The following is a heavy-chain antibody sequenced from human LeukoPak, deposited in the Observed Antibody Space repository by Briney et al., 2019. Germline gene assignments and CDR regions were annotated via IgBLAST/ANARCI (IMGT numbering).Heavy chain of an antibody. J-gene: IGHJ4*02. V-gene: IGHV2-5*01. CDR3: THRLSATWYGN. D-gene: IGHD6-13*01. CDR1: GFSLSTSGVG. Sequence: SGPTLVNPTQTLTLTCTFSGFSLSTSGVGVGWIRQPPGKALEWLALIYWNDDKRYSPSLKSRLTITKDTSKNQVVLIMTNMDPVDTATYYCTHRLSATWYGNWGQGTLVTVSS. CDR2: IYWNDDK.